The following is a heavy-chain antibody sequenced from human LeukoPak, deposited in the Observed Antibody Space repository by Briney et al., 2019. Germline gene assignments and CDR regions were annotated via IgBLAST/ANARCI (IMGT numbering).Heavy chain of an antibody. J-gene: IGHJ4*02. CDR3: AKGMMEYCSSTSCWESPFDY. CDR1: GFTFDDYA. CDR2: ISWNSGSI. V-gene: IGHV3-9*01. D-gene: IGHD2-2*01. Sequence: PGGSLRLSCAASGFTFDDYAMHWVRQAPGKGLEWVSGISWNSGSIGYADSVKGRFTISRDNAKNSLYLQMNSLRAEDTALYYCAKGMMEYCSSTSCWESPFDYWGQGTLVTVSS.